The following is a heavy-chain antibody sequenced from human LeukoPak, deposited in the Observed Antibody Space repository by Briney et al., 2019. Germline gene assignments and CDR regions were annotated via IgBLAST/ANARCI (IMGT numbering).Heavy chain of an antibody. J-gene: IGHJ4*02. CDR2: ISASGAST. CDR1: GFTFNNYA. CDR3: AKDGSGFYYRYFDS. Sequence: GGSLRLSCPASGFTFNNYALSWVRQPPGKGLEWVASISASGASTNCTDSVKGRFTISRDNSKDTLYLQMNSLRADDTAVYYCAKDGSGFYYRYFDSWGQGTLVTVSS. V-gene: IGHV3-23*01. D-gene: IGHD3-10*01.